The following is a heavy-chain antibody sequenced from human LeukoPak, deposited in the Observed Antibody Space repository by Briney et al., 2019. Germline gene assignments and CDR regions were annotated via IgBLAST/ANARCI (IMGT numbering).Heavy chain of an antibody. V-gene: IGHV5-10-1*01. CDR2: XDPSDSYN. J-gene: IGHJ4*02. D-gene: IGHD6-19*01. CDR1: GYSFTSYW. CDR3: ARHAPVAATWGFDY. Sequence: SLXSSCKGSGYSFTSYWISWGRQMPGKGVEWMGXXDPSDSYNNYSPSFQGHVTISADKSISTAYLQWSSLKASDTAMYYCARHAPVAATWGFDYWGQGTLVTVSS.